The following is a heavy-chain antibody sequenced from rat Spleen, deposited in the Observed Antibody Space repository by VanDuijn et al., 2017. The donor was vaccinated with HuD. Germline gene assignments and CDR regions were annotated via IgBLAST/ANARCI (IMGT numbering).Heavy chain of an antibody. D-gene: IGHD5-1*01. CDR3: ARHGLGSWYFDF. J-gene: IGHJ1*01. CDR2: ISTGGGNT. Sequence: EVQLVETGGGLVQPGRSLKLSCAASGFTFSNYYMAWVRQAPTKGLEWVASISTGGGNTYYRDSVKGRFTISRDNAKSTLYLQMNSLRSEDTATYYCARHGLGSWYFDFWGPGTMVTVSS. V-gene: IGHV5-25*01. CDR1: GFTFSNYY.